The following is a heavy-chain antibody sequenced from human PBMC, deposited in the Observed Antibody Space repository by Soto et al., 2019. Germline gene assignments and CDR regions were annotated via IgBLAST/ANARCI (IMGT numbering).Heavy chain of an antibody. CDR2: MNPSRGNA. Sequence: QVQLVQSGAEVKTPGASVKVSCKASGYTFASYDINWVRQAPGQGLEWMGWMNPSRGNAGYAQKVQGRLTMTTDTGLSIGDMERSSLRNEDAAVYSCARRYVYYFNGRDSWGQGTLVTVSA. V-gene: IGHV1-8*01. CDR3: ARRYVYYFNGRDS. J-gene: IGHJ5*01. D-gene: IGHD3-10*01. CDR1: GYTFASYD.